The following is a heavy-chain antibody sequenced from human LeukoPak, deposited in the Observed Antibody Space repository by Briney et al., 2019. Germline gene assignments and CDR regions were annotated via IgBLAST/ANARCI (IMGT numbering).Heavy chain of an antibody. CDR1: GGSISSYY. V-gene: IGHV4-59*01. D-gene: IGHD1-26*01. J-gene: IGHJ1*01. Sequence: SETLSLTCSVSGGSISSYYWSWIRQPPGKGLEWIGHIYYSGSTNYNPSLESRVTISVDTSKSQFSLKLSSVTTADTAVYYCARGGGSPEFWGQGTQVTVSS. CDR3: ARGGGSPEF. CDR2: IYYSGST.